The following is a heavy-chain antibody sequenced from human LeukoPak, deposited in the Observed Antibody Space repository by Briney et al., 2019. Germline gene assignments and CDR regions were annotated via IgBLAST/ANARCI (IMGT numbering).Heavy chain of an antibody. CDR3: ANPGRYDSAGWIFPPSFDY. J-gene: IGHJ4*02. CDR1: GFTFSSYA. Sequence: HPGGSLRLSCSASGFTFSSYAMSWVRQAPGKGLEWVSTFGERGSSAYYADSVKGRFTISRDNSKSTLFLQMDSLRAGDTAVYYCANPGRYDSAGWIFPPSFDYWGQGTLVTVSS. D-gene: IGHD3-10*01. CDR2: FGERGSSA. V-gene: IGHV3-23*01.